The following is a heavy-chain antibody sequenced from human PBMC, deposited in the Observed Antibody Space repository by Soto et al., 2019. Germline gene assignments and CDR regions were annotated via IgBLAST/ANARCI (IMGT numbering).Heavy chain of an antibody. CDR3: AREQLGYCSGGSCYSAGGMDV. J-gene: IGHJ6*02. V-gene: IGHV1-18*01. CDR2: ISAYNGNT. D-gene: IGHD2-15*01. CDR1: GYTFTSYG. Sequence: VQLVQSGAEVKKPGASVKVSCKASGYTFTSYGISWVRQAPGQGLEWMGWISAYNGNTNYAQKLQGRVTMTTDTSTSTAYMELRSLRSDDTAVYYCAREQLGYCSGGSCYSAGGMDVWGQGTTVTVSS.